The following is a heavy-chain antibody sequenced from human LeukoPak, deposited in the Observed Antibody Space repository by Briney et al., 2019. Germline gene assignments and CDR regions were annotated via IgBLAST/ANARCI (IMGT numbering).Heavy chain of an antibody. CDR2: IYPCDSDT. CDR1: GYSFTSYW. V-gene: IGHV5-51*01. D-gene: IGHD5-12*01. J-gene: IGHJ4*02. CDR3: ARRPGRYSGYDHFDY. Sequence: GASLQISCKGSGYSFTSYWIGWVRQMPGKGLEWMGIIYPCDSDTRYNPSFQGQVTISADKSISTAYLQWSSLKASDTAMYYCARRPGRYSGYDHFDYWGQGTLVTVSS.